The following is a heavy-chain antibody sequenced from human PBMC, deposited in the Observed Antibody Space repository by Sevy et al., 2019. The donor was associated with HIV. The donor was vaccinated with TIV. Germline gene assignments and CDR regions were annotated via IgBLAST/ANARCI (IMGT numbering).Heavy chain of an antibody. CDR2: IIPIFGTA. D-gene: IGHD3-3*01. Sequence: ASVKVSCKASGGTFSSYAISWVRQAPGQGLEWMGGIIPIFGTANYAQKFQGRVTITADKSTSTAYMELSSLGSEDTAVYYCAAEDYDFWSGYFGYYYYYYMDVWGKGTTVTVSS. CDR3: AAEDYDFWSGYFGYYYYYYMDV. CDR1: GGTFSSYA. V-gene: IGHV1-69*06. J-gene: IGHJ6*03.